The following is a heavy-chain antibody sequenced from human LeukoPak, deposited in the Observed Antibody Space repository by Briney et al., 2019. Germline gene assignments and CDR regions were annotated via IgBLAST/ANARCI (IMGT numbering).Heavy chain of an antibody. CDR2: ISAYNGNT. V-gene: IGHV1-18*01. CDR3: ARDRDYGDYVHDAFDI. CDR1: GYTFTSYG. Sequence: GASVKVSCKASGYTFTSYGISWVRQAPGQGNEWMGWISAYNGNTNYAQKLQGRVTMTTDTSTSTAYMELRSLRSDDTAVYYCARDRDYGDYVHDAFDIWGQGTMVTVSS. D-gene: IGHD4-17*01. J-gene: IGHJ3*02.